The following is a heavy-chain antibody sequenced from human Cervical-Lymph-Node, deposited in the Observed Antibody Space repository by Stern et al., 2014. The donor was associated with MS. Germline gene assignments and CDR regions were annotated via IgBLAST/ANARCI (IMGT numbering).Heavy chain of an antibody. CDR2: LGSSGSPA. J-gene: IGHJ4*02. V-gene: IGHV3-11*01. CDR3: ARPKDNIWGSYLY. CDR1: GFSLSAFY. D-gene: IGHD3-16*02. Sequence: QVPLVESGGGLVKPGGSLRLSCAASGFSLSAFYMGWVRQAPGTGLEWVSYLGSSGSPAYYADSVKGRFTISRDNAKNLLFLQMNSLRAEDTAVYFCARPKDNIWGSYLYWGQGTLVSVSS.